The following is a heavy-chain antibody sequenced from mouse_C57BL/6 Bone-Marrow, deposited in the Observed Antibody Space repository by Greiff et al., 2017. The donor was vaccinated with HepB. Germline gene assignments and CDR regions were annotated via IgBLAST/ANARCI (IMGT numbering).Heavy chain of an antibody. D-gene: IGHD1-1*01. J-gene: IGHJ4*01. CDR2: INPNNGGT. CDR1: GYTFTDYN. V-gene: IGHV1-18*01. CDR3: ARSVYYGSSYVYYYAMDY. Sequence: VQLQQSGPELVKPGASVKIPCKASGYTFTDYNMDWMKQSHGKSLEWIGDINPNNGGTIYNQKFKGKATLTVDKSSSTAYMELRSLTSEDTAVYYCARSVYYGSSYVYYYAMDYWGQGTSVTVSS.